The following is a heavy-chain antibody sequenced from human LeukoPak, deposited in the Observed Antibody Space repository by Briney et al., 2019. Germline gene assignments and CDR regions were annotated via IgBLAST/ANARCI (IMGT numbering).Heavy chain of an antibody. CDR1: GYTSTTYH. J-gene: IGHJ6*02. D-gene: IGHD6-25*01. CDR2: INPGDGST. V-gene: IGHV1-46*01. CDR3: ARAAVHYNSVMDV. Sequence: ASVKVSCKASGYTSTTYHIHWVRQAPGQGLEWMGIINPGDGSTSYAQKFQGRVTVTRDTSTSTVYMDLSSLRSEDTAVYYCARAAVHYNSVMDVWGQGTTVTVSS.